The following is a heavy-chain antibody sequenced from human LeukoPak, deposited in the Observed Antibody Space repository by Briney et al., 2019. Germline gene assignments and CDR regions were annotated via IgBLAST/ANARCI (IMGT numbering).Heavy chain of an antibody. D-gene: IGHD3-22*01. CDR3: ARGVDSSGYLDY. CDR1: GFXVSRNY. CDR2: IQSGGST. V-gene: IGHV3-53*01. Sequence: PGGSLRLSCAASGFXVSRNYMSWVRQAPGKGLEWVSLIQSGGSTYYADSVRGRFTSSRDNSNNTLYLQIDSLRAEDTAFYYCARGVDSSGYLDYWGQGTLVAVSS. J-gene: IGHJ4*02.